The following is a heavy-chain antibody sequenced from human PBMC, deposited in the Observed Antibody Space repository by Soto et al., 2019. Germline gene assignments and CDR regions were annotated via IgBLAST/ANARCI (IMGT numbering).Heavy chain of an antibody. CDR1: GYPFTSYG. J-gene: IGHJ6*02. V-gene: IGHV1-18*01. Sequence: ASVKVSCKASGYPFTSYGISWGRQAPGQGLGGVGWISAYNGNTNYAQKLQGRVTMTTDTSTRHAHQELRSLGSDGPAGSYRARYCSGGRCYYYSNSHDVWGQGTTGTGS. CDR3: ARYCSGGRCYYYSNSHDV. CDR2: ISAYNGNT. D-gene: IGHD2-15*01.